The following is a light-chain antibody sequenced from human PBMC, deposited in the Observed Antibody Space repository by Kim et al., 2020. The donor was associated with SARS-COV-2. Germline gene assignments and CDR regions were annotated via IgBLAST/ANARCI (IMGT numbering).Light chain of an antibody. CDR3: HSRDNSAYHWV. V-gene: IGLV3-19*01. Sequence: SSELTQDPAVSVALGQTVRITCQGDSLRKYKATWYQQKPGQAPVFVISGNDYRPSGNPDRFSGSSSGDTAALVITGAQAEDEGDYYCHSRDNSAYHWVFGGGTQLTVL. CDR1: SLRKYK. CDR2: GND. J-gene: IGLJ3*02.